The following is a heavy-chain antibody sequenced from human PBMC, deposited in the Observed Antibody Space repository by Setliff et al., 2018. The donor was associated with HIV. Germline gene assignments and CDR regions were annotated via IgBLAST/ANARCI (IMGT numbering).Heavy chain of an antibody. Sequence: SETLSLTCTVSGGSISSGSYYWSWIRQPAGKGLEWIGEINYSGSTNYNPSLKSRVTISIDTSKNQFSLKLSSVTAADTAVYYCARGLDSWSSHVFDMWGQGTMVTVSS. J-gene: IGHJ3*02. CDR3: ARGLDSWSSHVFDM. CDR1: GGSISSGSYY. CDR2: INYSGST. D-gene: IGHD6-6*01. V-gene: IGHV4-61*10.